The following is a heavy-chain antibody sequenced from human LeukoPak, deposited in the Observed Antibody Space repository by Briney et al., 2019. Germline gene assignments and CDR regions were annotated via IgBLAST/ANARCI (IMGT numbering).Heavy chain of an antibody. CDR1: GFSFSNYG. J-gene: IGHJ4*02. CDR3: AKEMGSSTSRSPLGY. CDR2: IRYDGSNK. D-gene: IGHD2-2*01. V-gene: IGHV3-30*02. Sequence: GGSLRLSCAASGFSFSNYGMHWVRQAPGKGLEWVAFIRYDGSNKYYADSVKGRFTISRDNSKNTLYLQMNSLRAEDTAVYYCAKEMGSSTSRSPLGYWGQGTLVTVSS.